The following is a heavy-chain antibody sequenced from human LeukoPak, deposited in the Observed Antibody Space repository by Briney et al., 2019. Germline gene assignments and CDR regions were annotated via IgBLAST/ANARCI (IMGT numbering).Heavy chain of an antibody. D-gene: IGHD6-13*01. CDR1: GYTFTGYH. V-gene: IGHV1-2*06. J-gene: IGHJ4*02. CDR3: ARDQGSLTRSWYTGY. Sequence: ASVKVSCKASGYTFTGYHIHWVRQAPGQGLEWMGRINPYSGDTNFAQKFQGRVTMTRDTSITTAYMDLSSLTPDDTAVYFCARDQGSLTRSWYTGYWGQGAQVTVSS. CDR2: INPYSGDT.